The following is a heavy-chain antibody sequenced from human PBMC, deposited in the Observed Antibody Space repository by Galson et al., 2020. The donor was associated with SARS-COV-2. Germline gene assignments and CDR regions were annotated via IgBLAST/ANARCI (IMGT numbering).Heavy chain of an antibody. CDR2: FYNSGTT. CDR3: ARGGVEAYLPPPYYYYQYMDV. J-gene: IGHJ6*03. Sequence: SETLSLTCTVSGGSISNYFWTWIRQSPGKGLEWIGYFYNSGTTKYNPSLKSRVTISLDTSKNQFSLNLKSVTAADTAVYYCARGGVEAYLPPPYYYYQYMDVWGKGTTVTVSS. V-gene: IGHV4-59*01. D-gene: IGHD2-15*01. CDR1: GGSISNYF.